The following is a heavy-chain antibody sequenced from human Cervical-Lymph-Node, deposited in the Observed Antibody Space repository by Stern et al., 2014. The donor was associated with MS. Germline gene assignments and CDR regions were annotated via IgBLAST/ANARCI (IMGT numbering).Heavy chain of an antibody. J-gene: IGHJ4*02. Sequence: VQLVESGGGVVQPGRSLRLSCAASGFTFSSYAMHWVRQAPGKGLEWVAVISYDGSNKYYADSVKGRFTISRDNSKNTLYLQMNSLRAEYTAVYYCAREQYYYDSSGEGDWGQGTLVTVSS. CDR1: GFTFSSYA. CDR2: ISYDGSNK. D-gene: IGHD3-22*01. CDR3: AREQYYYDSSGEGD. V-gene: IGHV3-30-3*01.